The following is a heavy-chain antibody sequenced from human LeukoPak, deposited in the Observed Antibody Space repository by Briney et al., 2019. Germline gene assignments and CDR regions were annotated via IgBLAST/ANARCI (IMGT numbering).Heavy chain of an antibody. V-gene: IGHV4-59*01. Sequence: SETLSLTCTVSGGSISSDYWSWIRQPPGKGLEWIGHIYYSGRTNYNPSLKSRVTISGDTSKNQFSLKLSSVTAADTAVYYCARARHPNWFDPWGQGTLVTVSS. CDR2: IYYSGRT. J-gene: IGHJ5*02. CDR1: GGSISSDY. CDR3: ARARHPNWFDP.